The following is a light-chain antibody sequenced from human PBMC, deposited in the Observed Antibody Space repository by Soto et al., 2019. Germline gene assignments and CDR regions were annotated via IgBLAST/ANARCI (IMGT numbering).Light chain of an antibody. Sequence: QSVLTQPASVSGSPGQSITISCTGTSSDVGTYKYVSWYQQHPGKAHKLMIYEVSNRPSGVSNRFSGSKSGNTASLTISWLQAEDEADYYCSSYTSRSTPVFGGGTKLTVL. CDR1: SSDVGTYKY. CDR3: SSYTSRSTPV. CDR2: EVS. V-gene: IGLV2-14*03. J-gene: IGLJ2*01.